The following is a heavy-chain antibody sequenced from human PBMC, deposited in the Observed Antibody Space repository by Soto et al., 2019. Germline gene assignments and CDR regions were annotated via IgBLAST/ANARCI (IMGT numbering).Heavy chain of an antibody. Sequence: AAGKVSCKASGYTFTSYGISWVRQAPGQGLEWMGWISAYNGNTNYAQKLQGRVTMTTDTSTSTAYMELRSLRSDDTAVYYCARDRGSYSSSSGRVDYWGQGTLVTVSS. J-gene: IGHJ4*02. V-gene: IGHV1-18*04. CDR3: ARDRGSYSSSSGRVDY. CDR2: ISAYNGNT. D-gene: IGHD6-6*01. CDR1: GYTFTSYG.